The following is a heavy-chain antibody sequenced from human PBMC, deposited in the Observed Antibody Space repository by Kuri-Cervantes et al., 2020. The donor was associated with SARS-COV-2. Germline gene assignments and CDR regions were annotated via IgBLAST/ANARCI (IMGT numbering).Heavy chain of an antibody. Sequence: GESLKISCAASGFTFSSYSMNWVRQAPGKGLEWVSYISSSSSTIYHADSVKGRFTISRDNAKNSLYLQMNSLRAEDTAVYYCARDLGYGFWSGYKGYLQDWGQGTLVTVSS. CDR2: ISSSSSTI. V-gene: IGHV3-48*01. CDR1: GFTFSSYS. J-gene: IGHJ1*01. CDR3: ARDLGYGFWSGYKGYLQD. D-gene: IGHD3-3*01.